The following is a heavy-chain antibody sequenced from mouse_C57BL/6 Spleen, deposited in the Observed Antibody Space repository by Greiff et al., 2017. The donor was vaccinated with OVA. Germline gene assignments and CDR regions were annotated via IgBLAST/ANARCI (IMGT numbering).Heavy chain of an antibody. Sequence: QVQLQQPGAELVGPGSSVKLSCKASGYTFTSYWMHWVKQRPIQGLEWIGNIDPSDSETHYNQKFKDKATLTVDKSSSTAYMQLSSLTSEDSAVYYCAREGSSTTVVAPYWYFDVWGTGTTVTVSS. J-gene: IGHJ1*03. V-gene: IGHV1-52*01. CDR3: AREGSSTTVVAPYWYFDV. D-gene: IGHD1-1*01. CDR1: GYTFTSYW. CDR2: IDPSDSET.